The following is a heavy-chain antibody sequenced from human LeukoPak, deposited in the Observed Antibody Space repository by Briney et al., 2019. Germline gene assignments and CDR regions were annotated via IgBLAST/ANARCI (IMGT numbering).Heavy chain of an antibody. V-gene: IGHV4-34*01. CDR3: ARGSQSLGYCSGDSCRAKIFDY. D-gene: IGHD2-15*01. J-gene: IGHJ4*02. CDR1: GGSFSGYY. Sequence: SETLSLTCAVYGGSFSGYYWSWIRQPPGKGLEWIGEINHSGSTNYNPSLKSRVTISVDTSKNQFSLKLSSVTAADTAVYYCARGSQSLGYCSGDSCRAKIFDYWGQGTLVTVSS. CDR2: INHSGST.